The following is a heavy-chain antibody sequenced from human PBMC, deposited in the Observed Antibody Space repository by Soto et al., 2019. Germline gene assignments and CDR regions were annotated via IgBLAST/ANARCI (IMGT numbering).Heavy chain of an antibody. V-gene: IGHV1-18*01. CDR1: GYTFTSSG. CDR2: ISAYNGNT. Sequence: GASGKVSCQASGYTFTSSGITWGRPAPGQGLEWMGWISAYNGNTNYAKKLQGRVTMTTDTSTSTAYMELRSLRSDDTAVYYCARVGRRRYCSVGSCSTYPQSWSFDLWGRGTLVTGSS. CDR3: ARVGRRRYCSVGSCSTYPQSWSFDL. J-gene: IGHJ2*01. D-gene: IGHD2-15*01.